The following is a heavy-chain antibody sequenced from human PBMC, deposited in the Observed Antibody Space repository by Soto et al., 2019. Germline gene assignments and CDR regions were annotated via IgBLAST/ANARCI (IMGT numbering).Heavy chain of an antibody. V-gene: IGHV3-21*01. CDR3: ARDRSVVVVVPAAIQNYYYYYMDV. CDR2: ISSSSSYI. CDR1: GFTFSSYS. Sequence: PGGSLRLSCAASGFTFSSYSMNWVRQAPGKGLERVSSISSSSSYIYYADSVKGRFTISRDNAKNSLYLQMNSLRAEDTAVYYCARDRSVVVVVPAAIQNYYYYYMDVWGKGTTVTVSS. J-gene: IGHJ6*03. D-gene: IGHD2-2*01.